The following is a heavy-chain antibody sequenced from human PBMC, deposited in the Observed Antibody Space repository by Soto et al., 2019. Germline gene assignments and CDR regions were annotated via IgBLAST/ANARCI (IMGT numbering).Heavy chain of an antibody. CDR3: ARDVPRYYYGSGSEFDS. CDR1: GYTFISYG. CDR2: ISTYNGNT. D-gene: IGHD3-10*01. J-gene: IGHJ4*02. Sequence: GASVKVSCKASGYTFISYGISWVRQAPGQGLEWVGWISTYNGNTNFAQKFQGRVTMATETSTTTAYMELRSLTSDDTAVYYCARDVPRYYYGSGSEFDSWGQGTLVTVSS. V-gene: IGHV1-18*01.